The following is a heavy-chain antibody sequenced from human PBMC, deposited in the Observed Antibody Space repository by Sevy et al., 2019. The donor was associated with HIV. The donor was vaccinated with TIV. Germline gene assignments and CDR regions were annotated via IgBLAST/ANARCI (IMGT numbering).Heavy chain of an antibody. D-gene: IGHD6-13*01. CDR3: AKDLAGPGMRYFDY. CDR2: IRYEGSDK. Sequence: GGSLRLSCAASGFTFSNYGMHWVRQVPGKGLEWVTFIRYEGSDKYYAASVKGRFTISRDDSKNTLYLQMDSLTPEDTAIYYCAKDLAGPGMRYFDYWGQGTLVTVSS. V-gene: IGHV3-30*02. J-gene: IGHJ4*02. CDR1: GFTFSNYG.